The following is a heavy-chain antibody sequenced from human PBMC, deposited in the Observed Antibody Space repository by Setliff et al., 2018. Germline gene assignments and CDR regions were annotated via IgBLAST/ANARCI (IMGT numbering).Heavy chain of an antibody. V-gene: IGHV3-15*01. CDR1: GFTFNNAW. J-gene: IGHJ3*02. Sequence: GGSLRLSCAASGFTFNNAWMSWVRQAPGKGLEWVGRIKSETDGGTTDYAAPVKGRFTISRDDSKDTLYLQMNSLKTEDTAVYYCATDPSATFGGVIGAAFDMWGQGTMVTVSS. D-gene: IGHD3-16*01. CDR2: IKSETDGGTT. CDR3: ATDPSATFGGVIGAAFDM.